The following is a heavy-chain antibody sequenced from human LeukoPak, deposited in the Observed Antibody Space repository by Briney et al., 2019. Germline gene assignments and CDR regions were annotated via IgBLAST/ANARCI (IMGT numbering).Heavy chain of an antibody. D-gene: IGHD3-22*01. CDR3: ARAPRDSSSSNYMRRFDY. V-gene: IGHV4-38-2*01. J-gene: IGHJ4*02. CDR2: VYHSGST. Sequence: PSETLSLTCAVSGYSISSDNYWVWIRQPPGQGLEWTGGVYHSGSTYYNPSLKSRVTMSVDTSKNQFSLKLSSVTAADTAVYYCARAPRDSSSSNYMRRFDYWGQGTLVTVSS. CDR1: GYSISSDNY.